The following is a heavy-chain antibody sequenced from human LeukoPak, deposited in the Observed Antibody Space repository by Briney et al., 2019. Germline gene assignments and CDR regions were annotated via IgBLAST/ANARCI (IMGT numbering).Heavy chain of an antibody. CDR2: TSGSGGST. Sequence: PGRSLRLSCAASGFTFSSYAMSWVRQAPGKGLEWVSATSGSGGSTYYADSVKGRFTISRDNSKNTLYLQMNSLRAEDTAVYYCAKGSNSFFDYWGQGTLVTVSS. J-gene: IGHJ4*02. D-gene: IGHD1-7*01. CDR1: GFTFSSYA. V-gene: IGHV3-23*01. CDR3: AKGSNSFFDY.